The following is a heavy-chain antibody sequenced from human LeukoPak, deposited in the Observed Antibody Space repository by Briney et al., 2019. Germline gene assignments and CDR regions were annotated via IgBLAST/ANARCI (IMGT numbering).Heavy chain of an antibody. J-gene: IGHJ4*02. CDR3: AKGEQGVDY. CDR2: IWYDGSNK. CDR1: GFIFSSYG. Sequence: GSLRLSCAASGFIFSSYGMHWVRQAPGKGLEWVAVIWYDGSNKYYADSVKGRFTISRDNSKSTLYLQMNSLRADGTAVFYCAKGEQGVDYWGRGTLVTVSS. V-gene: IGHV3-33*06. D-gene: IGHD1/OR15-1a*01.